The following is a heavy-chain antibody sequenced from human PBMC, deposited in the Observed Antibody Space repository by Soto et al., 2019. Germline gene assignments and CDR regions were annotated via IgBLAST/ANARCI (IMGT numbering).Heavy chain of an antibody. J-gene: IGHJ4*02. CDR2: ISSNGGST. CDR3: ARGPGYYFDY. V-gene: IGHV3-64*01. Sequence: GGPLRLSCAASGFTFSSYAMHWVRQAPGKGLEYVSVISSNGGSTYYANSVKGRFTISRDNSKNTLYLQMGSLRAEDMAVYYCARGPGYYFDYWGQGTLVTVSS. CDR1: GFTFSSYA.